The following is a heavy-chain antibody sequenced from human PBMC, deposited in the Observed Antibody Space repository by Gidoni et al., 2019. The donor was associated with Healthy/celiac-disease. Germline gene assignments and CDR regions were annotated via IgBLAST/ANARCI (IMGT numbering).Heavy chain of an antibody. J-gene: IGHJ4*02. D-gene: IGHD1-1*01. CDR2: INHSGST. CDR1: GRSFSVYF. V-gene: IGHV4-34*01. Sequence: QVQLQQWGAGLLKPSETLSLTCALYGRSFSVYFWSWIPQPPGKGVEWIGEINHSGSTNYNPSLKSRVTISVDTAKNQFSLKLSSVTAADTAVYYCARGWGWKPRQPDYWGQGTLVTVSS. CDR3: ARGWGWKPRQPDY.